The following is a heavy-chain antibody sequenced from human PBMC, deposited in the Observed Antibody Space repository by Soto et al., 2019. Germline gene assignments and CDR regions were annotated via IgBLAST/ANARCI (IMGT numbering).Heavy chain of an antibody. D-gene: IGHD3-10*01. CDR2: IYYSGST. V-gene: IGHV4-30-4*01. CDR1: GGSISSGDYY. Sequence: TSETLCLTWTVSGGSISSGDYYWSWIRQPPGKGLEWIGYIYYSGSTYYNPSLKSRVTISVDTSKNQFSLKLSSVTAADTAVYYCARGLWFGELLSSYYYYGMDVWGQGTTVTVSS. J-gene: IGHJ6*02. CDR3: ARGLWFGELLSSYYYYGMDV.